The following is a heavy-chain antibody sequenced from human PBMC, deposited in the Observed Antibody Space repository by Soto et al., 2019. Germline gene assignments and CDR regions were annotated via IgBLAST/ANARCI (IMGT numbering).Heavy chain of an antibody. Sequence: QEQLVESGGGVVHPGRSLRLSCAVSGFNFSDFGLHWVRQAPGKGLEWLAVVSSDGSGKMSGDSVKGRFTISRDNSEKNLYLQMNRLKIDDTAVYFCAKDISRGPMGMSLGSWGQGDLVTVSS. CDR3: AKDISRGPMGMSLGS. CDR2: VSSDGSGK. D-gene: IGHD3-10*01. CDR1: GFNFSDFG. V-gene: IGHV3-30*18. J-gene: IGHJ4*02.